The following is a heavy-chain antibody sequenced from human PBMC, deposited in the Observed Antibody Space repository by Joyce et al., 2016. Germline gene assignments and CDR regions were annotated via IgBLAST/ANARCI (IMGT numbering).Heavy chain of an antibody. CDR1: GGDFSNYT. Sequence: QVLLVQSGAAVKRPGSPLRVSCKSSGGDFSNYTVNWVRQAPGQRLEWMGWIIPFFGAAKYAEDFQGRVTLTADQSTRTAYLELISLTSADTAVYYCARGGTSSDHYFFYTLDVWGPGTTVIVSS. J-gene: IGHJ6*02. CDR2: IIPFFGAA. CDR3: ARGGTSSDHYFFYTLDV. D-gene: IGHD1-14*01. V-gene: IGHV1-69*12.